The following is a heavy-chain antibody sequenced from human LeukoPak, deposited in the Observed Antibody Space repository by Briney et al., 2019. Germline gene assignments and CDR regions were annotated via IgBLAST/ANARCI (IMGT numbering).Heavy chain of an antibody. CDR2: IYYSGST. J-gene: IGHJ3*02. V-gene: IGHV4-59*01. Sequence: KPSETLSVTCPVSGGSISSYYWSCIRQPPGKGLEWIGYIYYSGSTTYNPSLKSRVTISVDTSKNQFSLKLSSVTAPDTAVYYCARGPSGSGNAFDIWGEGTMVTVSS. CDR3: ARGPSGSGNAFDI. D-gene: IGHD6-13*01. CDR1: GGSISSYY.